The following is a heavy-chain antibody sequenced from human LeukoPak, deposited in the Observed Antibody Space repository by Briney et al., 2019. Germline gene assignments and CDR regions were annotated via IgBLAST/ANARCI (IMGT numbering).Heavy chain of an antibody. CDR2: IYYSGST. CDR3: AGGVKGWFDP. V-gene: IGHV4-39*07. Sequence: SETLSLTCTVSGGSISSSSYYWGWIRQPQGKGLEWIGSIYYSGSTYYNPSRKSRVTISVDTSKNQFSLKLSSVTAADTAVYYCAGGVKGWFDPWGQGTLVTVSS. CDR1: GGSISSSSYY. J-gene: IGHJ5*02. D-gene: IGHD2-21*01.